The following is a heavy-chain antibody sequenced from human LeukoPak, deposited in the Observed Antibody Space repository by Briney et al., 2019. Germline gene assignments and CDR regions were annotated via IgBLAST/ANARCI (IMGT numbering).Heavy chain of an antibody. V-gene: IGHV4-59*01. D-gene: IGHD3-16*01. Sequence: SETLSLTCTVSGGSISSYYWSWIRQPPGKGLEWIGYIYYRGSTNYNSSLKSRVTISVATSKNQFSLKLSSVTAADTAVYYCARDQGGGRAFDIWGQGTMVTVSS. CDR3: ARDQGGGRAFDI. J-gene: IGHJ3*02. CDR1: GGSISSYY. CDR2: IYYRGST.